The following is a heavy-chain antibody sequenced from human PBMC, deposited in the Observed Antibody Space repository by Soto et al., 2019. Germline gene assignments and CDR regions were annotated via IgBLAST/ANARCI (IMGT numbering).Heavy chain of an antibody. D-gene: IGHD3-10*01. CDR3: ASFGSGSGTYYFDY. V-gene: IGHV4-39*07. CDR1: GGSISSNFYY. J-gene: IGHJ4*02. Sequence: PSETLSLTCTVSGGSISSNFYYWGWIRQPPGKGLQWIGNIYYRGSTNYNPSLKSRATISLDTSKNQFSLKLNSVTAADTAVYYCASFGSGSGTYYFDYWGQGTPVTVSS. CDR2: IYYRGST.